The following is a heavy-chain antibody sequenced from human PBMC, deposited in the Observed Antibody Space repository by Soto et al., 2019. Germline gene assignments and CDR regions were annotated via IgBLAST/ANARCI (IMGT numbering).Heavy chain of an antibody. CDR3: ARTGCSSTSCYSYLPYYFDY. J-gene: IGHJ4*02. D-gene: IGHD2-2*01. V-gene: IGHV4-31*03. CDR1: GGSISSGGYY. CDR2: IYYSGST. Sequence: PSETLSLTCTVSGGSISSGGYYWSWIRQHPGKGLEWIGYIYYSGSTYYNPSLKSRVTISVDTSKNQFSLKLSSVTAADTAVYYCARTGCSSTSCYSYLPYYFDYWGQGTLVTVSS.